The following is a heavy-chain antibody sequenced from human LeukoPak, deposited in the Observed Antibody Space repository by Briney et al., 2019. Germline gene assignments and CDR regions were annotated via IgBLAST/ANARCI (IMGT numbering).Heavy chain of an antibody. J-gene: IGHJ4*02. D-gene: IGHD2-15*01. CDR3: ARTPRLYCSGGSCHGSDY. V-gene: IGHV4-59*08. Sequence: SETLSLTCTVSGGSISSYYWSWIRQPPGKGLEWIGYIYYSGSTYYNPSLKSRVTISVDTSKNQFSLKLSSVTAADTAVYYCARTPRLYCSGGSCHGSDYWGQGTLVTVSS. CDR1: GGSISSYY. CDR2: IYYSGST.